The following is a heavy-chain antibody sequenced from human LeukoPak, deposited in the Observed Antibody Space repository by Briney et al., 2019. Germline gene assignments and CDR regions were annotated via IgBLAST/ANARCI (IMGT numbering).Heavy chain of an antibody. J-gene: IGHJ3*02. CDR1: GFMFSSYW. CDR3: ARDRLMVGVDGGFGI. CDR2: IKQDGSET. V-gene: IGHV3-7*01. Sequence: GGSLRLSCAASGFMFSSYWMSWVRQAPGKGLEWVANIKQDGSETHYVDSMKGRLTISRDNGKNSLYLQMNSLRADDTAVYYCARDRLMVGVDGGFGIWGQGTMVTVSS. D-gene: IGHD2-8*01.